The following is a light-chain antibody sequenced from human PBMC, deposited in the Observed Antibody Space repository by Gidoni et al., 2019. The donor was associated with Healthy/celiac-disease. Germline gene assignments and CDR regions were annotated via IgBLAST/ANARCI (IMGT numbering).Light chain of an antibody. Sequence: DIQMTQSPSSLSASVGDRVTITCRASQSIISYLNWYQQKPGKAPKLLIYAASSLQSGVPSRFSGSGSGTDFTLTISSLQPEDFATYYCQQSYSTFXQXTKVEIK. V-gene: IGKV1-39*01. CDR2: AAS. CDR3: QQSYST. CDR1: QSIISY. J-gene: IGKJ1*01.